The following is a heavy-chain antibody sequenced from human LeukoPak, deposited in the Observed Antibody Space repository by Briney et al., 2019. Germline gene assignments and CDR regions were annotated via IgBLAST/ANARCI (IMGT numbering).Heavy chain of an antibody. CDR2: IFGSTGST. Sequence: GGSLRLSCVASGFTFSNYAMSWVRQAPGKGLEWVSGIFGSTGSTYYADSVKGRVTISRDNSRNTVYLQMNSLRAEDTAVYYCARIYYYDSSGYYGSGFDYWGQGTLVTVSS. CDR1: GFTFSNYA. J-gene: IGHJ4*02. CDR3: ARIYYYDSSGYYGSGFDY. V-gene: IGHV3-23*01. D-gene: IGHD3-22*01.